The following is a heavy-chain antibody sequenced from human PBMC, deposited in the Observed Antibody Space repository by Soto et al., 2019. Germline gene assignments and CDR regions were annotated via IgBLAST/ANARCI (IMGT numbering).Heavy chain of an antibody. V-gene: IGHV3-30-3*01. Sequence: PGGSLRLSCAASGFTFSSYAMHWVRQAPGKGLEWVAVISYDGSNKYYADSVKGRFTISRDNSKNTLYLQMNSLRAEDTAVYYCASPRGDIVVVPAAISNGYTPATWGQGTLVTVSS. CDR1: GFTFSSYA. J-gene: IGHJ5*02. CDR3: ASPRGDIVVVPAAISNGYTPAT. CDR2: ISYDGSNK. D-gene: IGHD2-2*02.